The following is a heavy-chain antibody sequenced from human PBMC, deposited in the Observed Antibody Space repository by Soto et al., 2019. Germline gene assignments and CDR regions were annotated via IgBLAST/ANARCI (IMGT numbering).Heavy chain of an antibody. J-gene: IGHJ4*02. D-gene: IGHD3-10*01. CDR1: GYTFTSYA. V-gene: IGHV1-3*01. Sequence: QVQLVQSGAEVKKPGASVKVSCKASGYTFTSYAMHWVRQAPGQRLEWMGWINAGNGNTKYSQKFQGRVTITRDTSASTAYKELSSLRSEDTAVYYCARSDSVPLKSLTMVRGVHLYYFDYWGQGTLVTVSS. CDR2: INAGNGNT. CDR3: ARSDSVPLKSLTMVRGVHLYYFDY.